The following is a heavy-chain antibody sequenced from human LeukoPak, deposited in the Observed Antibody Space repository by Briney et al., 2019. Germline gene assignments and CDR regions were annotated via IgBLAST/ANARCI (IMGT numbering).Heavy chain of an antibody. J-gene: IGHJ4*02. V-gene: IGHV1-3*01. CDR2: INAGNGNT. CDR3: ARGVYDYVWGIISSLIDY. Sequence: ASVKVSCKASGYTFTSYAMHWVRQAPGQRLEWMGWINAGNGNTKYSQKFQGRVTITRDTSASTAYMELSSLRSEDAAVYYCARGVYDYVWGIISSLIDYWGQGTLVTVSS. D-gene: IGHD3-16*01. CDR1: GYTFTSYA.